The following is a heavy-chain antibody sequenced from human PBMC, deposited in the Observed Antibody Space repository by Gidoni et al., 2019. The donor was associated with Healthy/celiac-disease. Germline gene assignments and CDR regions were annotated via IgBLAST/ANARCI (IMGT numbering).Heavy chain of an antibody. V-gene: IGHV4-38-2*01. Sequence: QVQLQQSGPGLVNPSETLSLTCALAGYAISSGYYWALIRQPPGKGLEWIGSIYHSGSTYYNPSLKSRVTISVDTSKNQFSLKLRSVTAADTAVYYCARTFGYVLDYWGQGTLVTVSS. CDR1: GYAISSGYY. J-gene: IGHJ4*02. CDR3: ARTFGYVLDY. CDR2: IYHSGST. D-gene: IGHD3-16*01.